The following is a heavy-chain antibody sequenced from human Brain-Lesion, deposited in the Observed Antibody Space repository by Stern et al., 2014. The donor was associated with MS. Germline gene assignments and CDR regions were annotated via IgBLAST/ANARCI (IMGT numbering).Heavy chain of an antibody. CDR2: IYYSGNT. CDR1: GGSVSSTSYA. V-gene: IGHV4-39*01. D-gene: IGHD2-15*01. J-gene: IGHJ5*02. Sequence: VQLVESGPGLVKPSETLSLTCTVAGGSVSSTSYAWAWIRQPPGKGLEWIGTIYYSGNTYYSPSLKSRLPISLDTSKHQFSLQRRSVTAADTAVYYCAGEEDIRYCSGGSCTGNWFDPWGQGTLVTVSS. CDR3: AGEEDIRYCSGGSCTGNWFDP.